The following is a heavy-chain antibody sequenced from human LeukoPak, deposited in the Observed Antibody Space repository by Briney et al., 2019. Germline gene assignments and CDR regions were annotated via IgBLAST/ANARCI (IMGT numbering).Heavy chain of an antibody. D-gene: IGHD3-10*01. V-gene: IGHV3-64*01. Sequence: GGSLRLSCGASGFTFSSYAMHWVRQAPGKGGEYVSGISSNGDSTYHINSVRGRFTISRDNSKNTLYLQIGSLRTEDMAVYYCARDDVLGDLFTDWYFDRWGRGTLSPSPQ. CDR2: ISSNGDST. J-gene: IGHJ2*01. CDR1: GFTFSSYA. CDR3: ARDDVLGDLFTDWYFDR.